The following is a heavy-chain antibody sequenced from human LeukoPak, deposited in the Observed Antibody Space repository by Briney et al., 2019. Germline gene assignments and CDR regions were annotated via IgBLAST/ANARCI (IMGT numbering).Heavy chain of an antibody. CDR1: GYSFTSYW. J-gene: IGHJ6*03. D-gene: IGHD1-26*01. CDR2: IYPCDSDT. V-gene: IGHV5-51*01. CDR3: ARHVGATTTPYYYYYMDV. Sequence: GESLKISCKGSGYSFTSYWIGWVRPMPGKGLEWMEIIYPCDSDTRYSPSFQGQVTISADKSISTAYLQWSSLKASDTAMYYFARHVGATTTPYYYYYMDVWGKGTTVTVSS.